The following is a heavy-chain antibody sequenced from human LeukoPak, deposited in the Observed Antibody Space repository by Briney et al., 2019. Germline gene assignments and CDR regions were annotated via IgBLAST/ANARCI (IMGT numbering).Heavy chain of an antibody. CDR2: ISYDGSNK. CDR3: ARDLWDDQDDY. CDR1: GFTFSSYA. D-gene: IGHD3-16*01. V-gene: IGHV3-30-3*01. Sequence: GGSLRLSCAASGFTFSSYAMHWVRQAPGKGLEWVAVISYDGSNKYYADSVKGRFTISRDNSKNTLYLQMNSLRAEDTAVYYCARDLWDDQDDYWGQGTLVTVSS. J-gene: IGHJ4*02.